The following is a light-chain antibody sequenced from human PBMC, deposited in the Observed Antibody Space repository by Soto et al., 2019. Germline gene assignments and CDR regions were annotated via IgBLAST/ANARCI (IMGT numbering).Light chain of an antibody. Sequence: EIVMAQSPDTLSVSPGERATLTCRAGQGVTTNFAWYQQKSGQSPRLLIYDASNRATGIPARFSGSGSGTDFTLTISSLQSEDFAVYYCQQYNNWPWTFGQGTRLEIK. CDR1: QGVTTN. CDR3: QQYNNWPWT. V-gene: IGKV3D-15*01. CDR2: DAS. J-gene: IGKJ5*01.